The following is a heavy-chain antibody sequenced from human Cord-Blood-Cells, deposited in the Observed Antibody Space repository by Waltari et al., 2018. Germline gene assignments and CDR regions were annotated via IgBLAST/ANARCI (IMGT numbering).Heavy chain of an antibody. CDR2: INHTGST. CDR1: GGSFSGYY. V-gene: IGHV4-34*01. D-gene: IGHD6-19*01. CDR3: ARARRNLVAVAGRWFDP. J-gene: IGHJ5*02. Sequence: QVQLQQWGAGLLKPSETLSLTCAVYGGSFSGYYCSWIRQPPGKGLEWIGEINHTGSTNYNPSLKSRVTISVDTSKNQFSLKLSSVTAADTAVYYCARARRNLVAVAGRWFDPWGQGTLVTVSS.